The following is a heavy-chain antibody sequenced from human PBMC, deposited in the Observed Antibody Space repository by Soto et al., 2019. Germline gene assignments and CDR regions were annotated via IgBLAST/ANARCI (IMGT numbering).Heavy chain of an antibody. CDR3: ARRWGSGNDFNWCFAL. CDR2: IYWDDDK. Sequence: QITLKESGPTLVKPTQTLTLTCTFSGFSLRSSAVGVGWIRQPPGKALEWLALIYWDDDKRYSPSLKSRLTTPKXTXKXXVVLTMTNMDPVDTATYSCARRWGSGNDFNWCFALWGRGTLVTVSS. CDR1: GFSLRSSAVG. D-gene: IGHD5-12*01. J-gene: IGHJ2*01. V-gene: IGHV2-5*02.